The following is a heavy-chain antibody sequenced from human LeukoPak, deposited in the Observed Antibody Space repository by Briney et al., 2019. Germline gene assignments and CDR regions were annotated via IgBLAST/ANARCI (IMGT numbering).Heavy chain of an antibody. CDR1: GGSFSGYY. J-gene: IGHJ4*02. CDR2: INHSGST. CDR3: ARWGYCSGGSCYDY. V-gene: IGHV4-34*01. Sequence: SETLSLTCAVYGGSFSGYYWSWIRQPPGKGLEWTGEINHSGSTNYNPSLKSRVTISVDTSKNQFSLKLSSVTAADTAVYYCARWGYCSGGSCYDYWGQGTLVAVSS. D-gene: IGHD2-15*01.